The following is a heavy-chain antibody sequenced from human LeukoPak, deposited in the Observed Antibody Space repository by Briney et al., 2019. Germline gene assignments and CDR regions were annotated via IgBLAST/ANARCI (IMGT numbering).Heavy chain of an antibody. V-gene: IGHV4-59*01. CDR2: IYYSGST. CDR1: GGSISSYY. J-gene: IGHJ3*02. CDR3: ARGVRLDAFDI. Sequence: PSETLSLTCTVSGGSISSYYWSWIRQPPGKGLEGIGYIYYSGSTNYNPSLKCRVTISVDTSKNQFSLKLSSVTAADTAVYYCARGVRLDAFDIWGQGTMVTVSS. D-gene: IGHD5-12*01.